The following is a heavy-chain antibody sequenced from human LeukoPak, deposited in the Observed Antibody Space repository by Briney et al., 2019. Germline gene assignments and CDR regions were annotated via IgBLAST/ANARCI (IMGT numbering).Heavy chain of an antibody. D-gene: IGHD3-22*01. J-gene: IGHJ4*02. CDR2: INPNSGGT. CDR1: GYTFTGYY. V-gene: IGHV1-2*02. Sequence: ASVKVSCKASGYTFTGYYMHWVRQAPGQGLEWMGWINPNSGGTNYAQKFQGRVTMTRDTSISTAYMELSRLRSDDTAVYYCARDPITIIVAQEFDYWGQGTLVTVSS. CDR3: ARDPITIIVAQEFDY.